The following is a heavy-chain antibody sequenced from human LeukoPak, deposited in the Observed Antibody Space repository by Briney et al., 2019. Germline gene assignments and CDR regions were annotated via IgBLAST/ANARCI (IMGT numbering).Heavy chain of an antibody. CDR1: GGSISSSSYY. Sequence: SETLSLTCTVSGGSISSSSYYGGWSRQPPGRGVEGIGSIYYRGRTYDNPSHKRRVTISVNTSKNQFSLKLSSVTAADTAVYYCARHGRWELFHFDYWGQGTLVTVSS. J-gene: IGHJ4*02. CDR2: IYYRGRT. D-gene: IGHD1-26*01. CDR3: ARHGRWELFHFDY. V-gene: IGHV4-39*01.